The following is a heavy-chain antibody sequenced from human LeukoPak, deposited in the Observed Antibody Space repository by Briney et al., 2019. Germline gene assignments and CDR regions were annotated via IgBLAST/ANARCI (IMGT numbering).Heavy chain of an antibody. CDR2: ISSSSSYI. Sequence: PGGSLRLSCVVSGFNFRSYSMDWVRQAPGKGLEWLSSISSSSSYIYYADSVKGRFTISRDNAKNSLHLQMNSLRAEDTAVYYCARDYGGNTRIHAGDGFDIWGQGTMVTVSS. D-gene: IGHD4-23*01. V-gene: IGHV3-21*01. CDR3: ARDYGGNTRIHAGDGFDI. J-gene: IGHJ3*02. CDR1: GFNFRSYS.